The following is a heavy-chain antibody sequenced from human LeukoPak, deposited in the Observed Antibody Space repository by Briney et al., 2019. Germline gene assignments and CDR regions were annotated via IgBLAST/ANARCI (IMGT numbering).Heavy chain of an antibody. J-gene: IGHJ3*02. CDR1: GFTFSNYA. D-gene: IGHD3-16*01. V-gene: IGHV3-30-3*01. CDR2: ISYDGNKK. Sequence: GGSLRLSCAASGFTFSNYAMHWVRQAPGKGLEWVALISYDGNKKYYADSVKGRFTISRDESKNTLYLQMNSLRAEDTAVYYCARGLGGAPGDAFDIWGQGTMVTVSS. CDR3: ARGLGGAPGDAFDI.